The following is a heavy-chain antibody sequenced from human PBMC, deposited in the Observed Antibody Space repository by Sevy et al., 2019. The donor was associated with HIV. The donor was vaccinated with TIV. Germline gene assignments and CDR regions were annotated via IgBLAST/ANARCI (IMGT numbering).Heavy chain of an antibody. D-gene: IGHD2-21*01. J-gene: IGHJ5*02. V-gene: IGHV3-23*01. CDR3: AKDGVSRNKLWDWFDP. CDR1: GFTFNIYA. Sequence: GGSLRLSCATSGFTFNIYAMSWVRQAPGKGLEWVSTIGGGDTYYADSVKGRFTISRDDSKSAEYLQMNSLRADDTAVYYCAKDGVSRNKLWDWFDPWGQGTLVTVSS. CDR2: IGGGDT.